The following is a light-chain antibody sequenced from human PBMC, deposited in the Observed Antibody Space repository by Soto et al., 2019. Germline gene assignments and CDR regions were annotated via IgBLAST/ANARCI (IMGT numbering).Light chain of an antibody. CDR3: QQYSSYST. CDR2: KAS. V-gene: IGKV1-5*03. Sequence: DIQMTQSPSTLSASVGDRVTITCRASQSISSWLAWYQQKPGKAPKLLIYKASTLESGVPSRFSGSGSGTEFTLTISSLQPDDFANYYCQQYSSYSTFGQWTKVEIK. J-gene: IGKJ1*01. CDR1: QSISSW.